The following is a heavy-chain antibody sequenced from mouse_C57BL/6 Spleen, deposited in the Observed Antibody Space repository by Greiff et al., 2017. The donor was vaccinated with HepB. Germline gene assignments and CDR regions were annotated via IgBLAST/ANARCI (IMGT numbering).Heavy chain of an antibody. V-gene: IGHV5-16*01. J-gene: IGHJ1*03. CDR3: ARDRPHYYGSSYWYFDV. D-gene: IGHD1-1*01. CDR2: INYDGSST. Sequence: EVMLVESEGGLVQPGSSMKLSCTASGFTFSDYYMAWVRQVPEKGLEWVANINYDGSSTYYLDSLKSRFIIPGDTAKNILYLQMSSLKSEDTATYYCARDRPHYYGSSYWYFDVWGTGTTVTVSS. CDR1: GFTFSDYY.